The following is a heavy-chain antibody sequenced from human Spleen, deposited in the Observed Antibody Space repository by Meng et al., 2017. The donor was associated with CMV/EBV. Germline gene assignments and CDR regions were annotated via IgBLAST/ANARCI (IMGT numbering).Heavy chain of an antibody. J-gene: IGHJ6*02. D-gene: IGHD6-6*01. CDR2: ISYTGST. CDR1: GDSMTSGDY. CDR3: ARELGGGLAARRVIDF. Sequence: SETLSLTCTVSGDSMTSGDYWSWIRLSPGKGLEWIGYISYTGSTNYNPSLKSRVTISIDTSKSRFSLKLTSVTAADTAVYYCARELGGGLAARRVIDFWGQGTTVTVSS. V-gene: IGHV4-61*08.